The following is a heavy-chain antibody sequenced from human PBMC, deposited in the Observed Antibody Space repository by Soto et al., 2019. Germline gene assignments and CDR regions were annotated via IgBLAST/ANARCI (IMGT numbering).Heavy chain of an antibody. V-gene: IGHV4-38-2*01. CDR2: IYHSGST. CDR1: GYSISSGYY. Sequence: PSETLSLTCAVSGYSISSGYYWGWIRQPPGKGLEWIGSIYHSGSTYYNPSLKSRVTISVDTSKNQFSLKLGSVTAADTAVYYRARVGGHYGDYFWFDPWGQGTLVTVSS. D-gene: IGHD4-17*01. CDR3: ARVGGHYGDYFWFDP. J-gene: IGHJ5*02.